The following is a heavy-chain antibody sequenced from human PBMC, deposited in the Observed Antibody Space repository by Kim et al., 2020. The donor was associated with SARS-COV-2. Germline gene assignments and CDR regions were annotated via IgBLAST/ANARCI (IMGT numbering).Heavy chain of an antibody. J-gene: IGHJ5*02. CDR3: ARDTGGASSFDP. D-gene: IGHD7-27*01. Sequence: YYVDSVKGRFTISRDNAKNSLYLQMNSLTAEDTAVYYCARDTGGASSFDPWGQGTLVTVSS. V-gene: IGHV3-7*01.